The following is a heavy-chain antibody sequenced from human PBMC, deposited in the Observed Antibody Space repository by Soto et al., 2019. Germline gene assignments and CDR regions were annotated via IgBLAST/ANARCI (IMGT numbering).Heavy chain of an antibody. V-gene: IGHV3-33*01. D-gene: IGHD2-21*01. Sequence: PGGSQRLSCAASGFTFSNYGMHWVRQAPGKGLEWVAVIWYDGNNKYYADSVKGRFTISRDNSNNTLYVQMTSVRAEDTAVYYCARGLHSLFDYWGQGTLVTVSS. J-gene: IGHJ4*02. CDR3: ARGLHSLFDY. CDR1: GFTFSNYG. CDR2: IWYDGNNK.